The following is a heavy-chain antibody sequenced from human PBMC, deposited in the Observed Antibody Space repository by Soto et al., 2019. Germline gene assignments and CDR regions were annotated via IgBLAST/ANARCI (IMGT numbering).Heavy chain of an antibody. CDR3: ARVSYYYDSSGYLTDPYFDY. CDR1: GYTFTSYG. V-gene: IGHV1-18*01. CDR2: ISAYNGNT. D-gene: IGHD3-22*01. Sequence: ASVKVSCKASGYTFTSYGISWVRQAPGQGLEWMGWISAYNGNTNYAQKLQGRVTITADESTSTAYMELSSLRSEDTAVYYCARVSYYYDSSGYLTDPYFDYWGQGTLVTVSS. J-gene: IGHJ4*02.